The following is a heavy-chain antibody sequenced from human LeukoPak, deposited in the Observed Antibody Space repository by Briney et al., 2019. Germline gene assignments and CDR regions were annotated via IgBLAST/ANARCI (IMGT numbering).Heavy chain of an antibody. V-gene: IGHV1-18*01. J-gene: IGHJ4*02. Sequence: ASVKVSCKATGYTFTTYGISWVRQAPGQGLEWMGWISTYNGNTNYAQNLQDRVTMTTDTSTSTAYMELRSLRSDDTAVYYCAGDAIQGRLTPDYWGQGTLVTVSS. D-gene: IGHD1-1*01. CDR2: ISTYNGNT. CDR1: GYTFTTYG. CDR3: AGDAIQGRLTPDY.